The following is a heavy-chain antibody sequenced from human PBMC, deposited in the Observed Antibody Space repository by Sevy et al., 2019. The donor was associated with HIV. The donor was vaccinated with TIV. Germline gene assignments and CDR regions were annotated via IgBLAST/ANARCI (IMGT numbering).Heavy chain of an antibody. CDR2: MNQDGSEK. CDR1: GFTFSTYW. V-gene: IGHV3-7*01. D-gene: IGHD5-18*01. CDR3: VREGVGGFSYSLDC. J-gene: IGHJ4*02. Sequence: GGSLRLSCAASGFTFSTYWMSWVRQAPGKGLEWVATMNQDGSEKYYVDSVKGRFTISRDNAKNSLYLQMNSRRAEDTVVYYCVREGVGGFSYSLDCWGQGTLVTVSS.